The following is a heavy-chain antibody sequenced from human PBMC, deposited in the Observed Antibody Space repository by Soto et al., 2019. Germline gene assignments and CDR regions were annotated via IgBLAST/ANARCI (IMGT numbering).Heavy chain of an antibody. J-gene: IGHJ6*02. CDR2: FDPEGGET. D-gene: IGHD1-1*01. Sequence: ASVKVSCKVSGYTLTELSMHWVRQAPGKGLEWMGGFDPEGGETNYAQKFQGRVTMTGDTSISTAYMELSRLRSDDTAVYYCAGETNGYGMDVWGQGTTVTVSS. CDR3: AGETNGYGMDV. V-gene: IGHV1-24*01. CDR1: GYTLTELS.